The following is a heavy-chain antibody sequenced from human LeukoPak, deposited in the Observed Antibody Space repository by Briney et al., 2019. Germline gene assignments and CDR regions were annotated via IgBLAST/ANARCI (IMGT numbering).Heavy chain of an antibody. CDR2: ISPYNGDT. D-gene: IGHD1-1*01. J-gene: IGHJ4*02. Sequence: GASVKVSCKASGYTFTSYGISWVRQAPGQGLEWVGWISPYNGDTNYAQKLQDRVTMTTDTSTSTAYMELRSLRSDDTAVYYCARDRTWKGQPLSAYWGQGTLVTVSS. CDR3: ARDRTWKGQPLSAY. V-gene: IGHV1-18*01. CDR1: GYTFTSYG.